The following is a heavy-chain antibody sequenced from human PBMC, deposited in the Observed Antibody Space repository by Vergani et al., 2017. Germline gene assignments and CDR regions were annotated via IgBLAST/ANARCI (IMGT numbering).Heavy chain of an antibody. D-gene: IGHD6-19*01. Sequence: QVQLVESGGGLVKPGGSLRLSCAASGFTFSDYYMSWIRQAPGKGLEWVSYISSSGSTIYYADSVKGRFTISRDNSKNSLYLQMNSLRAEDTAVYYSARVGLEQWLAPYYYYDMDVWGKGTTVTVSS. CDR1: GFTFSDYY. J-gene: IGHJ6*03. CDR2: ISSSGSTI. V-gene: IGHV3-11*01. CDR3: ARVGLEQWLAPYYYYDMDV.